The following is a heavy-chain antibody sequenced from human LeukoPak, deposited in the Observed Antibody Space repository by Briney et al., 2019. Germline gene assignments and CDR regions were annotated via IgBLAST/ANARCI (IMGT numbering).Heavy chain of an antibody. Sequence: GGSLRLSCAASGFTFSSYSMNWVRQAPGKGLEWVSSISSSSSYIYYADSVKGRFTISRDNAKNSLYLQMNSLRVEDTAVYYCARGDRIVVVPAADPYYYYYGMDVWGQGTTVTVSS. CDR2: ISSSSSYI. D-gene: IGHD2-2*01. CDR3: ARGDRIVVVPAADPYYYYYGMDV. V-gene: IGHV3-21*01. J-gene: IGHJ6*02. CDR1: GFTFSSYS.